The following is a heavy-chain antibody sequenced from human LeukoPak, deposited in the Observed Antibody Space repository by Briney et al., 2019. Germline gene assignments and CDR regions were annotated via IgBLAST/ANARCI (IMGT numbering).Heavy chain of an antibody. CDR3: ARDSGYGGNENWSDP. D-gene: IGHD4-23*01. J-gene: IGHJ5*02. V-gene: IGHV3-53*01. Sequence: GGSLRLSCAASGFTVSSNYMSWVRQAPGKGLEWVSVIYSGGSTYYADSVKGRFTISRDNSKNTLYLQMNSLRAEDTAVYYCARDSGYGGNENWSDPWGQGTLVTVSS. CDR2: IYSGGST. CDR1: GFTVSSNY.